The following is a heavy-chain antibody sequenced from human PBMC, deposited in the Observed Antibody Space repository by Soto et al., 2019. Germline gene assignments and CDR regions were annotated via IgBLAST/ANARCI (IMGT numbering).Heavy chain of an antibody. J-gene: IGHJ6*02. D-gene: IGHD6-13*01. CDR1: GFSFSSYG. CDR2: ISYVGNNK. CDR3: AKSIAAAANYYYYGLDV. V-gene: IGHV3-30*18. Sequence: HPGGSLRLSCAASGFSFSSYGMHWVRQAPGKGLEWVAVISYVGNNKYYADSVKGRFTISRDNSKNTLYLQMNSLRAEDTAVYFCAKSIAAAANYYYYGLDVWGQGTTVTVSS.